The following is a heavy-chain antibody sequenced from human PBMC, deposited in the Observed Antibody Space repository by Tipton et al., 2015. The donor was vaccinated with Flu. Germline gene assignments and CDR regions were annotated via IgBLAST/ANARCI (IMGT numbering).Heavy chain of an antibody. V-gene: IGHV4-30-4*01. CDR2: IYYSGST. Sequence: SCTVSGGSISSGDYYWSWIRRPPGKGLEWIGYIYYSGSTYYNPSLKSRVTISVDTSKNQFSLKLSSVTAADTAVYYCAREGYTVTTRWFDPWGQGTLVTVSS. CDR1: GGSISSGDYY. CDR3: AREGYTVTTRWFDP. D-gene: IGHD4-17*01. J-gene: IGHJ5*02.